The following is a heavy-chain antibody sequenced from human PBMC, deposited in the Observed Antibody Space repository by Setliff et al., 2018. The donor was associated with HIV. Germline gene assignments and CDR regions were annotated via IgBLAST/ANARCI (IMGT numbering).Heavy chain of an antibody. D-gene: IGHD3-10*01. CDR3: ATGVVMDI. CDR1: GGSINSGGYY. CDR2: THYSGRT. V-gene: IGHV4-31*03. J-gene: IGHJ6*03. Sequence: LSLTCTVSGGSINSGGYYWSWIRQYPGRGLEWIGYTHYSGRTSYNPSLKSRVSISVDTSKNQFSLKLSSVTAADTAVYYCATGVVMDIWGKGTTVTVSS.